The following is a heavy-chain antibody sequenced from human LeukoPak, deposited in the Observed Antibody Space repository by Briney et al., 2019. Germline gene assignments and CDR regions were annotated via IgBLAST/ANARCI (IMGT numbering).Heavy chain of an antibody. Sequence: GGSLRLSCAASGFTFSNYWMTWVRQAPGKGLEWVANINRDGSERYHVDSVKGRFSISRDDAKSSLYLQMNSLRAEDTAVYYCARRNAMDVWGQGTTVIVFS. V-gene: IGHV3-7*03. J-gene: IGHJ6*02. CDR2: INRDGSER. CDR3: ARRNAMDV. CDR1: GFTFSNYW.